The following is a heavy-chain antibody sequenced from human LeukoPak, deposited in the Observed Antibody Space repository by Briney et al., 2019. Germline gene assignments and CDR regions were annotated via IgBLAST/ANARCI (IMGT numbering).Heavy chain of an antibody. Sequence: ASVKVSCKASGYTFTSYGISWVRQAPGQGLEWMGWISAYNGNTNYAQKLQGRVTMTTDTSTSTAYMELSSLRSEDTAVYYCARGPRITLIRGGQWYYFMDVWGKGTTVTISS. CDR3: ARGPRITLIRGGQWYYFMDV. D-gene: IGHD3-10*01. J-gene: IGHJ6*03. V-gene: IGHV1-18*01. CDR1: GYTFTSYG. CDR2: ISAYNGNT.